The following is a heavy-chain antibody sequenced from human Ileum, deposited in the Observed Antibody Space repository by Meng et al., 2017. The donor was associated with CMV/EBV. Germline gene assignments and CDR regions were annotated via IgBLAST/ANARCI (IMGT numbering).Heavy chain of an antibody. CDR2: IYTGGSP. V-gene: IGHV4-4*07. Sequence: QAQLPPAGPSLVNPSETLSLTCTVPGGSIRNYDWSWIRQPAGKGLEWIGRIYTGGSPNYNPSLYSRVTMSLDTSKNQFSLKLNSVTAADTAVYYCARLNYYDSREFDYWGQGTLVTVSS. CDR3: ARLNYYDSREFDY. CDR1: GGSIRNYD. J-gene: IGHJ4*02. D-gene: IGHD3-22*01.